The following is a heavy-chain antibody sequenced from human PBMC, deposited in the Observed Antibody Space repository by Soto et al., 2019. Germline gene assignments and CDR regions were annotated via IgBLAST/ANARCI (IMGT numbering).Heavy chain of an antibody. CDR1: GFTFSSYS. CDR2: ISGSSSMI. V-gene: IGHV3-48*01. CDR3: ARDLNPRQEMLYALLGY. D-gene: IGHD2-8*01. J-gene: IGHJ4*02. Sequence: EVQLVASGGGLVQHGGSLRRSCAASGFTFSSYSMNWVRQAPGKGLEWVSYISGSSSMIYYADSVKGRFTISRDNAKNSLSLQMNSLRAEDTAVYYCARDLNPRQEMLYALLGYWGQGTLVTVSS.